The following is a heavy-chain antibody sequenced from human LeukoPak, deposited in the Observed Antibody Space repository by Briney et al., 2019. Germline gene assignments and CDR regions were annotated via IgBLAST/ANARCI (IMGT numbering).Heavy chain of an antibody. CDR2: IYYSGST. CDR1: GGSISSGGYY. J-gene: IGHJ2*01. CDR3: ARSRDLWEPLHWYFDL. Sequence: SETLSLTCTVSGGSISSGGYYWSWIRQHPGKGLEWIGYIYYSGSTYYNPSLKSRVTISVDTSKNQFSLKLSSVTAADTAVYYCARSRDLWEPLHWYFDLWGRGTLVTVSS. V-gene: IGHV4-31*03. D-gene: IGHD1-26*01.